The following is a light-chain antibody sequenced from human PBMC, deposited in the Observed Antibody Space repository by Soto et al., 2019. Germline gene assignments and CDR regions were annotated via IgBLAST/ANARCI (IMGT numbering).Light chain of an antibody. Sequence: EIVLTQSPATLSLSPGERATLSCRASQSVSGFLAWFQQKPGQAPRLLIYDASKRATGIPARFSGSGFGTDYTLTISSLEPEDFAFYYCQQRSKWRTFGQGTKVDIK. J-gene: IGKJ1*01. CDR3: QQRSKWRT. CDR2: DAS. V-gene: IGKV3-11*01. CDR1: QSVSGF.